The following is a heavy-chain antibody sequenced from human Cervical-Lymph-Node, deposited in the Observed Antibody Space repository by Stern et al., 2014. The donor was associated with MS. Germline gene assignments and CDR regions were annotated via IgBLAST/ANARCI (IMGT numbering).Heavy chain of an antibody. CDR2: INPRGAT. D-gene: IGHD2-15*01. CDR1: EYTHNNYL. V-gene: IGHV1-46*02. CDR3: AVRYSSGGRCYSVPDV. J-gene: IGHJ6*02. Sequence: QVQLVQSGSEVKKPGASVKVSCKASEYTHNNYLIHWVRQAPGQRPDWMGVINPRGATNYAQKVQDRVTMTTDASTSTFYMELSRLRSEDTAVYYCAVRYSSGGRCYSVPDVWGQGTTVIVSS.